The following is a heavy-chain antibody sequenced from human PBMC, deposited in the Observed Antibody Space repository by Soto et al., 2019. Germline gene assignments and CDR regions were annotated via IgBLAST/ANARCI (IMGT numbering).Heavy chain of an antibody. J-gene: IGHJ4*02. V-gene: IGHV1-46*01. CDR1: GYSFTSTY. Sequence: QVQLVQSGAEVKKPGASVRISCRASGYSFTSTYVHWVRQAPGQGPEWMGIINPAGGTTYYAQKFQGRLTITSETSTDTGFMDLNDLTSEDTAVYFCALKVVTYYDNWGQGTLLTVSS. D-gene: IGHD2-21*02. CDR3: ALKVVTYYDN. CDR2: INPAGGTT.